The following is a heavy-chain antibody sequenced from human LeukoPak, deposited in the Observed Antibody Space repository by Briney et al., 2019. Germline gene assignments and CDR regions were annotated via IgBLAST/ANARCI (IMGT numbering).Heavy chain of an antibody. V-gene: IGHV3-30-3*01. J-gene: IGHJ3*02. CDR1: GFTFSSYA. CDR2: ISYDGSNK. D-gene: IGHD6-6*01. CDR3: AREKYSSSSVDAFDI. Sequence: GGSLRLSCAASGFTFSSYAMHWVRQAPGKGLEWVAVISYDGSNKYYADSVKGRFTISRDNSKNTLYLQMNSLRAEDTAVYYCAREKYSSSSVDAFDIWGQGTMVTVSS.